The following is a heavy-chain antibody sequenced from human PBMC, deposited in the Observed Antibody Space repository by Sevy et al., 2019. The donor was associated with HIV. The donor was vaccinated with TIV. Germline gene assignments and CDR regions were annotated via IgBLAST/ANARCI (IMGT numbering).Heavy chain of an antibody. CDR1: GGTFSSYA. CDR3: ARESARSYYDSSGYPDY. Sequence: ASVKVSCKASGGTFSSYAISWVRQAPGQGLEWMGGIIPIFGTANYAQKFQGRVTITADKSTGTAYMELSSLRSEDTAVYYCARESARSYYDSSGYPDYWGQGTLVTVSS. V-gene: IGHV1-69*06. D-gene: IGHD3-22*01. CDR2: IIPIFGTA. J-gene: IGHJ4*02.